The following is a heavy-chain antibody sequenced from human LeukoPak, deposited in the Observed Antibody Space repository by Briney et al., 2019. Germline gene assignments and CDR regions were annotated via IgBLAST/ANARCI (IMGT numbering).Heavy chain of an antibody. V-gene: IGHV3-7*01. CDR2: VKEDGSEK. Sequence: GGSLRLSCAASGFTFSSYWMSWVRQAPGKGLEWVANVKEDGSEKYYVDSVKGRFTISRDNAKNSLYLQMNSLRAEDTAVYYCARVPRYCSGGSCYSYYYYYGMDVWGQGTTVTVSS. CDR3: ARVPRYCSGGSCYSYYYYYGMDV. D-gene: IGHD2-15*01. J-gene: IGHJ6*02. CDR1: GFTFSSYW.